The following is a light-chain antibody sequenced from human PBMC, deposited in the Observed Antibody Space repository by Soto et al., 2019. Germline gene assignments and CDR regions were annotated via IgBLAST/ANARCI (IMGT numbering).Light chain of an antibody. J-gene: IGKJ1*01. Sequence: DIQMTQSPSTLFASVGDRVTITCRASQSINSWLAWYQQKPGKAPNLLIYKASSLESGVPSRFSGSGSGTEFTLTISSLQPDDFATYYCQQYNSYPWTFGQGTKVEIK. CDR3: QQYNSYPWT. CDR1: QSINSW. CDR2: KAS. V-gene: IGKV1-5*03.